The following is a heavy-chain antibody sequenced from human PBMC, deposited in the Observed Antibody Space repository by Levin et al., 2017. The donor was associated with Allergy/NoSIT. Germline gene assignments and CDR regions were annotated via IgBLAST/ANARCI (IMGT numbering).Heavy chain of an antibody. Sequence: LTGGSLRLSCAASGFTFSSHWMSWVRQAPGKGLEWVANINQGGSEKYYVDSVKGRFTTSRDNAKNSLYLQMNSLRAEDTAVYYCARDGVDAGVYFDYWGQGTLVTVSS. CDR1: GFTFSSHW. CDR3: ARDGVDAGVYFDY. D-gene: IGHD2-15*01. J-gene: IGHJ4*02. CDR2: INQGGSEK. V-gene: IGHV3-7*01.